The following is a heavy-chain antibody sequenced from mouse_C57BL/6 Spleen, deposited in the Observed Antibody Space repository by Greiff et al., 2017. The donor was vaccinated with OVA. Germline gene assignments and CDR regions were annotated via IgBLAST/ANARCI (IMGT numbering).Heavy chain of an antibody. V-gene: IGHV1-39*01. CDR1: GYSFTDYN. J-gene: IGHJ3*01. D-gene: IGHD2-4*01. Sequence: VQLQQSGPELVKPGASVKISCKASGYSFTDYNMNWVKQSNGKSLEWIGVINPNYGTTSYNQKFKGKATLTVDQSSSTAYLQLNRLTSEASAVYAFARGVYYYAEGAWFAYWGQGTLVTVSA. CDR2: INPNYGTT. CDR3: ARGVYYYAEGAWFAY.